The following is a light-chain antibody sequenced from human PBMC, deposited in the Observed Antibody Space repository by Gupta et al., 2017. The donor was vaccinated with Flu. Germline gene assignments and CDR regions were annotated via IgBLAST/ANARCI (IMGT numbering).Light chain of an antibody. J-gene: IGKJ1*01. Sequence: PSALSASVGDRVAITCRASQSIALHVNWYQQKPGKAPHLLIHSASALHTGVTSRFNGSGAWSEFTLTINSLQPEDSATYYCQQTYTTPRTFGQGTKLEIK. CDR3: QQTYTTPRT. V-gene: IGKV1-39*01. CDR1: QSIALH. CDR2: SAS.